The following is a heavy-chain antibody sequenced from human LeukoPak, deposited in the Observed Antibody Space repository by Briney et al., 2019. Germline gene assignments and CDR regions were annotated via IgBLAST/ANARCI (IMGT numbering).Heavy chain of an antibody. CDR1: GGSLSRYY. V-gene: IGHV4-59*08. CDR3: ARHESAVGALFY. CDR2: IYSTGST. D-gene: IGHD1-26*01. Sequence: PSETLSLTCTVSGGSLSRYYWSWIRQPRGKGLEWIGYIYSTGSTNSNPSLKSRVTISIDTSRNQFSLSLTSVTAADTAVYYCARHESAVGALFYWGQGTLVTVSS. J-gene: IGHJ4*02.